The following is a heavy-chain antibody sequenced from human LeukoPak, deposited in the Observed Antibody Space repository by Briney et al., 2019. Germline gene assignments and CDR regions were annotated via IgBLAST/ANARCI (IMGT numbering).Heavy chain of an antibody. CDR2: ISAAGDVT. D-gene: IGHD2-21*02. V-gene: IGHV3-23*01. Sequence: GGSLRLSCAASGFTFTKYDMSWVRQAPGKGLEWVSSISAAGDVTVHADSVRGRFTISRDNSKNTLYLQMNSLRAEDSAVYYCARYCGGDCYSGSYFDYWGQGTLVTVSS. CDR1: GFTFTKYD. J-gene: IGHJ4*02. CDR3: ARYCGGDCYSGSYFDY.